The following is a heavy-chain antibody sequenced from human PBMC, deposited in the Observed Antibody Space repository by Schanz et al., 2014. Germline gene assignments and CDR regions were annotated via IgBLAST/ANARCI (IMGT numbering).Heavy chain of an antibody. CDR3: AKGSRSGSKVMDV. CDR1: GFNSDDYA. V-gene: IGHV3-9*02. Sequence: EVKMVESGGGLVQPGGSLRLSCTASGFNSDDYAMHWVRQAPGKGLEWVSNIPWNGAAIGYAGSVRGRFTISRDSAKNSLYLQMNSLRPEDTALYYCAKGSRSGSKVMDVWGKGTTVTVSS. D-gene: IGHD3-10*01. CDR2: IPWNGAAI. J-gene: IGHJ6*03.